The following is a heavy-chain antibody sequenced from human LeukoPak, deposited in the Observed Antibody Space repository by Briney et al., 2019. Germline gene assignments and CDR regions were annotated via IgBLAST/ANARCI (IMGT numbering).Heavy chain of an antibody. Sequence: ASVKVSCKASGYTFTNYGISWVRQAPGQGLEWMGWISPYSGHTDYAQNLQVRVTMTTDTSTTTAYMELRSLRSDHTAVYYCARDGYRSIDYWGQGTLVSVSS. CDR3: ARDGYRSIDY. D-gene: IGHD5-12*01. CDR1: GYTFTNYG. V-gene: IGHV1-18*01. J-gene: IGHJ4*02. CDR2: ISPYSGHT.